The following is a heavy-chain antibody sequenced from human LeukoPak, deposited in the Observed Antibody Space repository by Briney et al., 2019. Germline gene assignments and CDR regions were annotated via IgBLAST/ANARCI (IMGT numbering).Heavy chain of an antibody. CDR1: GFTFSSYA. CDR3: AKARLLWFGELEY. V-gene: IGHV3-23*01. J-gene: IGHJ4*02. Sequence: GGSLRLSCAASGFTFSSYAMSWVRQAPGKGLEWVSAIRGSGGSTYYADFVKGRFTISRDNSKNTLYLQMNSLRAEDTAVYYCAKARLLWFGELEYWGQGTLVTVSS. CDR2: IRGSGGST. D-gene: IGHD3-10*01.